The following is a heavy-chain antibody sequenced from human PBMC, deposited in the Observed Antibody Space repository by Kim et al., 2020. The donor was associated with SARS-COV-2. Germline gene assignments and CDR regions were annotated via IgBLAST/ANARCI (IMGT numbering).Heavy chain of an antibody. J-gene: IGHJ5*02. CDR1: GGSISSSSYY. CDR3: ATGIAAAGRGWFDP. V-gene: IGHV4-39*07. CDR2: IYYSGST. Sequence: SETLSLTCTVSGGSISSSSYYWGWIRQPPGKGLEWIGSIYYSGSTYYNPSLKSRVTISVDTSKNQFSLKLSSVTAADTAVYYCATGIAAAGRGWFDPWGQGTLVTVSS. D-gene: IGHD6-13*01.